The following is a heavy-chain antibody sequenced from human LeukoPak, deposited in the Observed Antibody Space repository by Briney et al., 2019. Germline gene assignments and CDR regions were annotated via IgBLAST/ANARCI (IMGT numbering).Heavy chain of an antibody. J-gene: IGHJ4*02. CDR1: GASITSYY. V-gene: IGHV4-59*01. CDR3: ATRRIAVAAPFDY. Sequence: SETLSLTCAVSGASITSYYWSWIRQPPGKGLEWIGYIYYSVSTNYNPSLKSRVTMSVDTSKNEFSLKLSSVTTADTAVYYCATRRIAVAAPFDYWGQGTLVTVSS. CDR2: IYYSVST. D-gene: IGHD6-19*01.